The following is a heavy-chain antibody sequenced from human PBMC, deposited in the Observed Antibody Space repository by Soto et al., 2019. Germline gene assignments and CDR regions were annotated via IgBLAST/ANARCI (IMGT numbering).Heavy chain of an antibody. CDR1: GFTFSSYG. D-gene: IGHD4-17*01. J-gene: IGHJ6*02. V-gene: IGHV3-30*18. Sequence: QVQLVESGGGVVQPGRSLRLSCAASGFTFSSYGMHWVRQAPGKGLEWVAVISYDGSNKYYADSVKGRFTISRDNSKNTLYVQMNSLRAEDTAVYYCAKGDDYGDHYYYYGMDVWGQGTTVTVSS. CDR3: AKGDDYGDHYYYYGMDV. CDR2: ISYDGSNK.